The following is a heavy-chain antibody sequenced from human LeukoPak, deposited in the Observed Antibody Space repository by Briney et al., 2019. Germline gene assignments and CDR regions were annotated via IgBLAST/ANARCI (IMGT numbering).Heavy chain of an antibody. V-gene: IGHV3-21*01. CDR1: GFTLSDYS. CDR2: ISSSSNYI. Sequence: GGSLRLSCAASGFTLSDYSTNWVRQAPEKGLEWVSSISSSSNYIYYADSVKGRFTISRDNAKNSLHLQINSLRAEDTAVYYCAKSGQRRCSGGSCYPYYFDYWGQGTLVTVSS. D-gene: IGHD2-15*01. CDR3: AKSGQRRCSGGSCYPYYFDY. J-gene: IGHJ4*02.